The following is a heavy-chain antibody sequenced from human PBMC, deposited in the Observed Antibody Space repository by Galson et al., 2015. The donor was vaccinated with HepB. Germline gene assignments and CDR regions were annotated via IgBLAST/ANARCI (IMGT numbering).Heavy chain of an antibody. CDR2: ISSSSSYI. V-gene: IGHV3-21*01. CDR3: ARAGDTAMVPLYYNYGMDV. Sequence: SLRLSCAASGFTFSSYSMNWVRQAPGKGREGVSSISSSSSYIYYADSVKGRFTISRDNAKNSLYLQMNSLRAEDSAVYYCARAGDTAMVPLYYNYGMDVWGQGTTVTVSS. J-gene: IGHJ6*02. CDR1: GFTFSSYS. D-gene: IGHD5-18*01.